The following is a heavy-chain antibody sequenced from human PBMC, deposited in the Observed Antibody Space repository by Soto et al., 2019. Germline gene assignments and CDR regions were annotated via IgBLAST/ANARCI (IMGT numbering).Heavy chain of an antibody. J-gene: IGHJ4*02. V-gene: IGHV4-31*03. CDR2: IYYSGST. CDR1: GGSISSGGYY. Sequence: SETLSLTCTVSGGSISSGGYYWSWIRQHPGKGLEWIGYIYYSGSTYYNPSLKSRVTISVDTSKNQFSLKLSSVTAADTAVYYCARAHDYGGNLYFDYWGQGTLVTVSS. CDR3: ARAHDYGGNLYFDY. D-gene: IGHD4-17*01.